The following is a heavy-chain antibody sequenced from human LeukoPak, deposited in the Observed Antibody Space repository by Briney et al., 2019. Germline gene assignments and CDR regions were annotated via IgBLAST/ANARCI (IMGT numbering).Heavy chain of an antibody. CDR1: GFTFSSYA. CDR2: INWNGGST. D-gene: IGHD6-13*01. Sequence: PGGSLRLSCAASGFTFSSYAMSWVRQAPGKGLEWVSGINWNGGSTGYADSVKGRFTISRDNAKNSLYLQMNSLRAEDTALYHCARTVSSSWYYDYWGQGTLVTVSS. CDR3: ARTVSSSWYYDY. J-gene: IGHJ4*02. V-gene: IGHV3-20*01.